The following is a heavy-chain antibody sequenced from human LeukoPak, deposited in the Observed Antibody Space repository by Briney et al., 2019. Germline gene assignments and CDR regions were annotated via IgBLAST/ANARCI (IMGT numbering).Heavy chain of an antibody. D-gene: IGHD3-10*01. V-gene: IGHV4-59*01. CDR1: GGAITTYY. J-gene: IGHJ4*02. CDR3: ARGASRAGTYYFDY. CDR2: IYYSGST. Sequence: SSETLSLTCTVSGGAITTYYWSWIRQPPGRGLEWIGYIYYSGSTSYNPSLKSRVTISVDTSKNQFSLKLRSVTAADTAVYFCARGASRAGTYYFDYWGQGTLLTVSS.